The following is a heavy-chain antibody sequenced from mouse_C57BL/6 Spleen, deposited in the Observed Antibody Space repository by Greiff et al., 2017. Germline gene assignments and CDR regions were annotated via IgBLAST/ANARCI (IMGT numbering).Heavy chain of an antibody. CDR3: ARGYYYGSSYWYFDV. CDR2: INPGSGGT. V-gene: IGHV1-54*01. J-gene: IGHJ1*03. Sequence: QVHVKQSGAELVRPGTSVKVSCKASGYAFTNYLIEWVKQRPGQGLEWIGVINPGSGGTNYNEKFKGKATLTADKSSSTAYMQLSSLTSEDSAVYFCARGYYYGSSYWYFDVWGTGTTVTVSS. D-gene: IGHD1-1*01. CDR1: GYAFTNYL.